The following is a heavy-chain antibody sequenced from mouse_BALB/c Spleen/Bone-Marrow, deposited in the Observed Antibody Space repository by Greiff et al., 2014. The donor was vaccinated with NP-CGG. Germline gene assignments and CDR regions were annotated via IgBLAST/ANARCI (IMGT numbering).Heavy chain of an antibody. D-gene: IGHD1-1*01. J-gene: IGHJ4*01. V-gene: IGHV1-5*01. CDR2: IYPGNSDT. Sequence: VQLKQSGTVLARPGASVKMSCKASGYSFTSYWMHWVKQRPGQGLEWIGAIYPGNSDTSYNQKFKAKAKLTAVTSASTAYMELSSLTNEDSAVYYCTREGTVEEVWAMDYWGQGTSVTVSS. CDR3: TREGTVEEVWAMDY. CDR1: GYSFTSYW.